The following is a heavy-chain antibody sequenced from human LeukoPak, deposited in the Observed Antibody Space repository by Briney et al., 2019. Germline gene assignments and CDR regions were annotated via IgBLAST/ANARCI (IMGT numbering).Heavy chain of an antibody. V-gene: IGHV3-7*03. CDR2: INQDGSEK. Sequence: GGSLTLSCAASGFTFSSYWMNWVRQAPGQGLEWVAHINQDGSEKYYVDSVQGRFTISRENAKNSLYLQMNSLTAEDTAFYYSPSEITFLRGGARGKDYWGQGNRVTVSS. CDR3: PSEITFLRGGARGKDY. D-gene: IGHD3-10*01. CDR1: GFTFSSYW. J-gene: IGHJ4*02.